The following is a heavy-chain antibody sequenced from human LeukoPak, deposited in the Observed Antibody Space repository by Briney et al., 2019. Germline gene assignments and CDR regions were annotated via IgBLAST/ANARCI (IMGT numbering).Heavy chain of an antibody. CDR2: MNPNSGNT. Sequence: GASVKVSCKASGYTFTSYDINWVRQATGQGLEWMGWMNPNSGNTGYAQKFQGRVTMTRNTSISTAYMELSSLRSEDTAVYYCARDRAARAGVYNWFDPWGQGTLVTVSS. D-gene: IGHD6-6*01. V-gene: IGHV1-8*01. CDR3: ARDRAARAGVYNWFDP. CDR1: GYTFTSYD. J-gene: IGHJ5*02.